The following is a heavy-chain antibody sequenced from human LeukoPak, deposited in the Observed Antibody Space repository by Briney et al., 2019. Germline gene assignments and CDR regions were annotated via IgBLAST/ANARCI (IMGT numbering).Heavy chain of an antibody. Sequence: GGSLRLSCAASGFTFSSYSMNWVRQAPGKGLEWVSSISGSGSYIHYADSLKGRFTISRDNAKNSLFLQMNSLRAEDTAVYYCARDNSDYDSSFFDYWGQGTLVTVSS. CDR1: GFTFSSYS. D-gene: IGHD3-22*01. V-gene: IGHV3-21*01. CDR3: ARDNSDYDSSFFDY. CDR2: ISGSGSYI. J-gene: IGHJ4*02.